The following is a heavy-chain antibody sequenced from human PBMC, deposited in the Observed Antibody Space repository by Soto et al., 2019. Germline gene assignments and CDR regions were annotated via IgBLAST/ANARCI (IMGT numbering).Heavy chain of an antibody. D-gene: IGHD3-10*01. CDR2: VYYLGGT. Sequence: QVQLQESGPGLVKPSETLSLICTVSGDSINSSDYHWGWIRQPAGKGLEWIGSVYYLGGTHSNPSLKSRVTISVDTPGSPFTLKLRSVTAADTAVYYCARLYMALDYWGQGSLVTVSS. J-gene: IGHJ4*02. CDR1: GDSINSSDYH. V-gene: IGHV4-39*01. CDR3: ARLYMALDY.